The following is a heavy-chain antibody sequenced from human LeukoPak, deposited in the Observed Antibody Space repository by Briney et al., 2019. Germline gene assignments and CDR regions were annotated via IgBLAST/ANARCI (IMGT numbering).Heavy chain of an antibody. CDR3: ARRPRNSGSYDGPSGLDY. CDR2: INHSGST. J-gene: IGHJ4*02. CDR1: GESFSGYY. Sequence: SKTLSLTCAVYGESFSGYYWSWIRQSPGKGLEWIGEINHSGSTNYNPSLKSRVTISVDTSKNQFSLKLSSVTAADRAVYYCARRPRNSGSYDGPSGLDYWGQGTLVTVSS. V-gene: IGHV4-34*01. D-gene: IGHD1-26*01.